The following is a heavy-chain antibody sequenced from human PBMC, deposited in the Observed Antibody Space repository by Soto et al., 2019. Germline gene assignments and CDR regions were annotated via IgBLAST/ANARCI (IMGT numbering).Heavy chain of an antibody. CDR2: ISAYNGNT. Sequence: GASVKVSCKASGYTFTSYGISWVRQAPGQGLEWMGWISAYNGNTNYAQKLQGRVTMTTDTSTSTAYMELRSLRSDDTAVYYCARSSYYDFWSGWHWFDPWGQGTLVTVS. CDR1: GYTFTSYG. J-gene: IGHJ5*02. V-gene: IGHV1-18*01. CDR3: ARSSYYDFWSGWHWFDP. D-gene: IGHD3-3*01.